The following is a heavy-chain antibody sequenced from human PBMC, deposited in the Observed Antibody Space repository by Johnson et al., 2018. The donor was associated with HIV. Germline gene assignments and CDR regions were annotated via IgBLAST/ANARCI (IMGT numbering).Heavy chain of an antibody. J-gene: IGHJ3*02. Sequence: VQLVESGGGLVQPGRSLRLSCAASGFTFSSYGMHWVRQAPGKGLAWVAVISYDGTNKYYADSVKGRFTISRDKSKNTLYLHMNSLRPEDTAVYYCALSGGAAAYDAFDIWGQGTMVTVSS. D-gene: IGHD6-13*01. CDR2: ISYDGTNK. CDR3: ALSGGAAAYDAFDI. V-gene: IGHV3-30*03. CDR1: GFTFSSYG.